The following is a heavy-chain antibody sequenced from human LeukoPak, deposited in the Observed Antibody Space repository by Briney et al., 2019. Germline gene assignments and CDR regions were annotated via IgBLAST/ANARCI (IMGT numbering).Heavy chain of an antibody. CDR2: IYSGGST. CDR1: GFTVSSNY. CDR3: ARDLKFLEGCYDY. J-gene: IGHJ4*02. D-gene: IGHD3-3*01. V-gene: IGHV3-53*01. Sequence: GGSLRLSCAASGFTVSSNYMSWVRQAPGKGLEWGSVIYSGGSTYYADSVKGRFTISRDNSKNSLYLQMNSLRAEDTAVYYCARDLKFLEGCYDYWGQGTLVTVSS.